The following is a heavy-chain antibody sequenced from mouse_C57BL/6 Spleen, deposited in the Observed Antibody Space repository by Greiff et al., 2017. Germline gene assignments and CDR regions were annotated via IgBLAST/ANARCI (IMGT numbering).Heavy chain of an antibody. CDR3: ARDDSSTYYYAMDY. V-gene: IGHV1-53*01. CDR2: INPSNGGT. Sequence: QVQLQQSGAELVKPGASVKLSCKASGYTFTSYWMHWVKQRPGQGLEWIGNINPSNGGTNYNEKFKSKATLTVDKSSSTAYMQLSSLTSEDSAVYYCARDDSSTYYYAMDYWGQGTSVTVSS. D-gene: IGHD1-1*01. CDR1: GYTFTSYW. J-gene: IGHJ4*01.